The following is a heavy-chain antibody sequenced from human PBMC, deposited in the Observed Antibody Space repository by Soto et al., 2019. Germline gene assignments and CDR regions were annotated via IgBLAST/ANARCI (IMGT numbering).Heavy chain of an antibody. CDR2: INPNSGGA. Sequence: ASVKVSCKAAGYTFTGHYIHWVRQAPGRGLGWMGRINPNSGGANYAQKFQGRVTLTRDTSISTASMEVSRLRSDDTAVYFCAREAENYSYYGMDVWGQGTTVTVSS. J-gene: IGHJ6*02. CDR1: GYTFTGHY. V-gene: IGHV1-2*02. CDR3: AREAENYSYYGMDV.